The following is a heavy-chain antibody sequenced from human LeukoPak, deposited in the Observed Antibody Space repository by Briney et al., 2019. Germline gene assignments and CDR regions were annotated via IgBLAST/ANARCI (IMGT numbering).Heavy chain of an antibody. D-gene: IGHD3-3*01. V-gene: IGHV3-23*01. Sequence: GGSLRLSCAASGFTFSSYAMSWVRQAPGKGLEWVSAISGSGGSTYYADSVKGRFTISRDNSKNTLYLQMNSLRAEDTAVYYCAKDGGSISTLLVDYWGQRTLVTVSS. CDR1: GFTFSSYA. J-gene: IGHJ4*02. CDR3: AKDGGSISTLLVDY. CDR2: ISGSGGST.